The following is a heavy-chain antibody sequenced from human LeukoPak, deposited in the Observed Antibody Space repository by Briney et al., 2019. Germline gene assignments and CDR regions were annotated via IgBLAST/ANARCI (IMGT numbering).Heavy chain of an antibody. D-gene: IGHD2/OR15-2a*01. J-gene: IGHJ5*02. Sequence: ASVKVSCKASGGTFSSYAISWVRQAPGQGLEWMGGIIPIFGTANYAQKFQGRVTITADESTNTAYMELSSLRSEDTAVYYCAREAGLYFDPWGQGTLVTVSS. CDR2: IIPIFGTA. CDR1: GGTFSSYA. CDR3: AREAGLYFDP. V-gene: IGHV1-69*13.